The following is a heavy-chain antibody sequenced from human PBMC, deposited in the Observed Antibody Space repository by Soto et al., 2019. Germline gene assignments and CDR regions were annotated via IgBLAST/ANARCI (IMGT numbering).Heavy chain of an antibody. Sequence: AGGSLILSCAASGFTFSSYAMSWVRQAPGKGLEWVSAISGSGGSTYYADPVKGRFTISRDNSKNTLYLQMNSLRAEDTAVYYCAKDVLLELQGEFDPWGQGTLVTVSS. V-gene: IGHV3-23*01. CDR2: ISGSGGST. CDR3: AKDVLLELQGEFDP. J-gene: IGHJ5*02. D-gene: IGHD1-7*01. CDR1: GFTFSSYA.